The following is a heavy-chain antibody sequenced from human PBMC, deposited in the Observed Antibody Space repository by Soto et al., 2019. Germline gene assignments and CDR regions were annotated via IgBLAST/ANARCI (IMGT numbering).Heavy chain of an antibody. CDR3: ARGLAAATT. V-gene: IGHV4-34*01. CDR2: INHSGST. Sequence: AETLSLTCAVFGDSMNTNNYWCWLRQPPGKGLEWIGEINHSGSTNYNPSLKSRVTISVDTSKNQFSLKLSSGTAADTAVYYCARGLAAATTWGQGTLVTVSS. CDR1: GDSMNTNNY. J-gene: IGHJ5*02. D-gene: IGHD6-13*01.